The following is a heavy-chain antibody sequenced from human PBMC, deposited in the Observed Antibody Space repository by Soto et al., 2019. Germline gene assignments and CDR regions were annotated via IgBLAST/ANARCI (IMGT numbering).Heavy chain of an antibody. CDR3: VRAISGSFAL. D-gene: IGHD3-9*01. CDR1: GFSFITYW. V-gene: IGHV3-7*04. Sequence: EVQLVESGGGLVQSGGSLRLSCEASGFSFITYWMNWVRQAPGKGLEWLASIKEDEREKQYVDSVKGRFTISRDNAKNSLYLQMNSLGEEDTAVYYCVRAISGSFALWGQGTLVIVSS. CDR2: IKEDEREK. J-gene: IGHJ4*02.